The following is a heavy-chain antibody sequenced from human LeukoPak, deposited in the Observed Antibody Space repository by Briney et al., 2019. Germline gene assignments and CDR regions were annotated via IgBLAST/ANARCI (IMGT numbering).Heavy chain of an antibody. V-gene: IGHV3-30*04. CDR1: GFTFSSYA. CDR3: AKDMIHNYYGSGSTDRGAFDI. CDR2: ISYDGSNK. D-gene: IGHD3-10*01. J-gene: IGHJ3*02. Sequence: GRSLRLSCAASGFTFSSYAMHWVRQAPGKGLEWVAVISYDGSNKYYADSVKGRFTISRDNSKNTLYLQMNSLRAEDTALYYCAKDMIHNYYGSGSTDRGAFDIWGQGTMVTVSS.